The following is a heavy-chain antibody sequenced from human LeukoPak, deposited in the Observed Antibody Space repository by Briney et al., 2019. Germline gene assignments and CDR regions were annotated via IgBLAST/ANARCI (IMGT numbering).Heavy chain of an antibody. CDR3: ARSYYDSSGYPHSHLDY. Sequence: GGTLRLSCAGSGFTFSSYTMNWVRHAPGKGLEWVSSISVTSIYINYAYSVKGRFTISRDNAKYSLYLQMTSLRAEDTAVYYCARSYYDSSGYPHSHLDYWGQGTLVTVSS. D-gene: IGHD3-22*01. J-gene: IGHJ4*02. V-gene: IGHV3-21*01. CDR2: ISVTSIYI. CDR1: GFTFSSYT.